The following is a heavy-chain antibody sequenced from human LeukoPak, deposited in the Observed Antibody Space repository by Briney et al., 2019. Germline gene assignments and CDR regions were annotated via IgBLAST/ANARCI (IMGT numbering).Heavy chain of an antibody. CDR2: IYYSGST. CDR1: GGSISSYY. CDR3: ARSTLYYYDSSGREAFDI. D-gene: IGHD3-22*01. V-gene: IGHV4-59*01. Sequence: SETLSLTCTVSGGSISSYYWSWIRQPPGKGLEWLAYIYYSGSTNYNPSLKSRVTISVDTSKNQFSLKLSSVTAADTAVYYCARSTLYYYDSSGREAFDIWGQGTMVTVSS. J-gene: IGHJ3*02.